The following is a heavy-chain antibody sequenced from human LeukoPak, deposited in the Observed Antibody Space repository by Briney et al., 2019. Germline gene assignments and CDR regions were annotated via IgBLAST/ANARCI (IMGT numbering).Heavy chain of an antibody. Sequence: ASAKVSCKASGGTFSSYAISWVRQAPGQGLEWMGGIIPIFGTANYAQKFQGRVTITADKSTSTAYMELSSLRSEDTAVYYCAGGRRGYSYGRYYFDYWGQGTLVTVSS. CDR1: GGTFSSYA. J-gene: IGHJ4*02. V-gene: IGHV1-69*06. D-gene: IGHD5-18*01. CDR2: IIPIFGTA. CDR3: AGGRRGYSYGRYYFDY.